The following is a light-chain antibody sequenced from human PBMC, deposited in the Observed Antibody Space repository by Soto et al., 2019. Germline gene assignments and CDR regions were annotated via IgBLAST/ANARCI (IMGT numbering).Light chain of an antibody. CDR2: EVS. CDR3: SSYGGRNNFV. Sequence: QSALTQPPSASGSPGQSVTISCTGTSSDVGGYNYVSWYQQYPGKAPKLMIYEVSKRPSGVPYRFSGSKSGNTASLTVSGLQAEDEADYYCSSYGGRNNFVFGTGTKLTVL. J-gene: IGLJ1*01. V-gene: IGLV2-8*01. CDR1: SSDVGGYNY.